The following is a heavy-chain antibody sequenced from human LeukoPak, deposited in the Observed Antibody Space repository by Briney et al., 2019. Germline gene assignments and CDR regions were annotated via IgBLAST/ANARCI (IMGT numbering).Heavy chain of an antibody. J-gene: IGHJ5*02. CDR1: GYTFTGYY. CDR3: ARDREADGSGSYTLFDP. D-gene: IGHD3-10*01. V-gene: IGHV1-2*02. CDR2: INPNSGGT. Sequence: ASVKVSCKASGYTFTGYYMHWVRQAPGQGLEWMGWINPNSGGTNYAQKFQGRVTMTRNTSISTAYMELSRLRSDDTAVYYCARDREADGSGSYTLFDPWGQGTLVTVSS.